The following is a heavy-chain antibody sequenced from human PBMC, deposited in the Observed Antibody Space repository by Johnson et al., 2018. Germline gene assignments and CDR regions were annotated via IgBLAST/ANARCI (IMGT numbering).Heavy chain of an antibody. J-gene: IGHJ6*03. Sequence: QVQLVESGGGVVQPGRSLRLSCAASGFTFSSYGMHWVRQAPGKGLEWVAVISYDGSNKYYAESVKGRFTISRDNSKNTLYLQMNSLRAEDTAVYYCAKTAATMVRGVIDYYYYYYMDVWGKGTTVTVSS. CDR1: GFTFSSYG. D-gene: IGHD3-10*01. V-gene: IGHV3-30*18. CDR2: ISYDGSNK. CDR3: AKTAATMVRGVIDYYYYYYMDV.